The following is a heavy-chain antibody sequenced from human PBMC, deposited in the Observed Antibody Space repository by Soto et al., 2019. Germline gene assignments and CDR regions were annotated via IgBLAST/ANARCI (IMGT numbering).Heavy chain of an antibody. CDR1: GYTFTSCY. D-gene: IGHD5-12*01. J-gene: IGHJ6*03. Sequence: ASVKVSCKASGYTFTSCYMHWVRQAPGQGLEWMGIINPSGGSTSYAQKFQGRVTMTRDTSTSTVYMELSSLRSEDTAVHYCASSATSYYMDVWGKGTTVTVSS. CDR3: ASSATSYYMDV. CDR2: INPSGGST. V-gene: IGHV1-46*03.